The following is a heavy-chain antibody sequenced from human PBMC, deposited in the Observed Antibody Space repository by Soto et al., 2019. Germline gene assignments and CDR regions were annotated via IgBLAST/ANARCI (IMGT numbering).Heavy chain of an antibody. J-gene: IGHJ6*02. Sequence: EGQLVESGGGFVQPGRSLRLSCVASGITFDDYAMYWVRQAPGKGLEWVSGISWNSGGVVYEDSVKGRFTISRDNAKNSLYLPMDSLRTEDTALYYCAKDIYSGSIDALYGMDVWGQGTTVTVSS. CDR2: ISWNSGGV. CDR3: AKDIYSGSIDALYGMDV. D-gene: IGHD2-21*01. CDR1: GITFDDYA. V-gene: IGHV3-9*01.